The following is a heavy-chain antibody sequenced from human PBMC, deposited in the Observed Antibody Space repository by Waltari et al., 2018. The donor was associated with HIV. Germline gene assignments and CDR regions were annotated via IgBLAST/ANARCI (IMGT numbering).Heavy chain of an antibody. CDR2: MNPNSGNT. CDR1: GYTFTSYD. D-gene: IGHD3-10*01. J-gene: IGHJ6*02. V-gene: IGHV1-8*01. Sequence: QVQLVQSGAEVKKPGASVKVSCKASGYTFTSYDINWVRKATGQGLEWMGWMNPNSGNTGYAQKFQGRVTMTRNTSISTAYMELSSLRSEDTAVYYCASGVQGGQDYYYGMDVWGQGTTVTVSS. CDR3: ASGVQGGQDYYYGMDV.